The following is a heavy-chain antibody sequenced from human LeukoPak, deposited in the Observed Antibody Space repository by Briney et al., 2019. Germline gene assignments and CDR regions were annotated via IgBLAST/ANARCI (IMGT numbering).Heavy chain of an antibody. D-gene: IGHD2-15*01. CDR2: IYYSGST. CDR3: ARAVIVVAAATQRNWFDP. V-gene: IGHV4-38-2*02. Sequence: PSETLSLTCTVSGYSISSGYYWGWIRQPPGKGLEWIGSIYYSGSTYYNPSLKSRVTISVDTSKNQFSLKLSSVTAADTAIYYCARAVIVVAAATQRNWFDPWGQGTLVTVSS. CDR1: GYSISSGYY. J-gene: IGHJ5*02.